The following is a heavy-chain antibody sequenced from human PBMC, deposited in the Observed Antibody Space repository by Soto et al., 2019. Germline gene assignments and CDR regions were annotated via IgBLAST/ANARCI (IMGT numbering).Heavy chain of an antibody. Sequence: SETLSLTCTVSGGSINNFHWSWIRQSPGKGLEWIGYIYYSGSTNYNPSLESRVTISVDTSRSQFSLKLNSVTAADTAVYYCARHNPVFRGSFQHWGQGTLVTVSS. CDR1: GGSINNFH. D-gene: IGHD3-10*01. V-gene: IGHV4-59*08. CDR2: IYYSGST. J-gene: IGHJ1*01. CDR3: ARHNPVFRGSFQH.